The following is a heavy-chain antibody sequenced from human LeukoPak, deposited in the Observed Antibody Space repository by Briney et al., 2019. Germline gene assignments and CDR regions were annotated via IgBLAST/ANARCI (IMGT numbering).Heavy chain of an antibody. J-gene: IGHJ6*02. CDR3: ARRSRGTSVGMDV. D-gene: IGHD1-1*01. CDR2: IYYGGST. CDR1: GGSISSYY. V-gene: IGHV4-59*01. Sequence: PSETLSLTCTVSGGSISSYYWSWIREPPGKGLEWIGYIYYGGSTDYNPSLKSRVTISKDTSKTQFSLRLSSVTAADTAVYYCARRSRGTSVGMDVWGQGTTVTVSS.